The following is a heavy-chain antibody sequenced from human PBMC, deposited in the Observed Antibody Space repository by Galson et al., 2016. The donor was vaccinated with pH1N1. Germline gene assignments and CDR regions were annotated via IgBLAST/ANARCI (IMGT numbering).Heavy chain of an antibody. CDR3: ARGYCSATSCRHNEY. CDR1: GLSPSSSGVS. D-gene: IGHD2-2*01. Sequence: ALVKPTQTLTLTCSFSGLSPSSSGVSVGWIRQPPGKALEWLALIYWDDDTRYNPSLKSRLSITKATSKNQVILTLTNMDPMDTASYYCARGYCSATSCRHNEYWGPGTLVTVSS. J-gene: IGHJ4*02. V-gene: IGHV2-5*02. CDR2: IYWDDDT.